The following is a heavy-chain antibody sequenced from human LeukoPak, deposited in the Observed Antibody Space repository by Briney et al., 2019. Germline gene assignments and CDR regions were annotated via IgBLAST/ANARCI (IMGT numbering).Heavy chain of an antibody. CDR3: AREPAAAGTGGFDY. V-gene: IGHV1-2*02. CDR1: GYTFTGYY. CDR2: INPNSGGT. Sequence: AASVKVSFKASGYTFTGYYMHWVRQAPGQGLEWMGWINPNSGGTNYAQKFQGRVTITRDTSISTAYMELSRLRSDDTAVYYCAREPAAAGTGGFDYWGQGTLVTASS. D-gene: IGHD6-13*01. J-gene: IGHJ4*02.